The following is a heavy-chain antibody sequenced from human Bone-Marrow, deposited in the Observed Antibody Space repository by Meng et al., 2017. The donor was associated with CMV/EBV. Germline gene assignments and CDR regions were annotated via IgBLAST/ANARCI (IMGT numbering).Heavy chain of an antibody. CDR2: ISSSSSYI. D-gene: IGHD3-3*01. Sequence: GGSLRLSCAASGFAFSNYNMNWVRQAPGKGLEWVSSISSSSSYIYYADSVKGRFTISRDNAKNTLYLQMNSLRAEDTAVYYCAMWVRDFWSGCPRRLLFPFNYWGQGTLVTVSS. V-gene: IGHV3-21*01. CDR1: GFAFSNYN. CDR3: AMWVRDFWSGCPRRLLFPFNY. J-gene: IGHJ4*02.